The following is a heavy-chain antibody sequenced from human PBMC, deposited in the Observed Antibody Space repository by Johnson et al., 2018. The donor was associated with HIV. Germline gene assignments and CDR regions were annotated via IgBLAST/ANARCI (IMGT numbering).Heavy chain of an antibody. CDR3: GREDTPCGSPHEGDALDI. Sequence: EVQLVESGGALVQPGGSTRLSCVASGFAFSTYDMHWVRQVPGKGLEWVGAIGTRSDTYYPASVKGRFTIYRENARNSPYLQRNSLRVEDTAVYYCGREDTPCGSPHEGDALDIWGQGTRVTVFS. J-gene: IGHJ3*02. CDR2: IGTRSDT. V-gene: IGHV3-13*01. D-gene: IGHD2-21*01. CDR1: GFAFSTYD.